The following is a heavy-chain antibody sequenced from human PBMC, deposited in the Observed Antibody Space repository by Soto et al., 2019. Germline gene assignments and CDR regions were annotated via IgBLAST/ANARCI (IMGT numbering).Heavy chain of an antibody. CDR1: GGSISSYY. CDR2: IYYSGSS. D-gene: IGHD6-13*01. V-gene: IGHV4-59*12. J-gene: IGHJ4*02. Sequence: SETLSLTCTVSGGSISSYYWSWIRQPPGKGLEWIGYIYYSGSSKYNPSLKSRVIISVDKSKNQFSLKVSSVTAADTAVYYCARGGTQQQRDHWGQGTLVTVSS. CDR3: ARGGTQQQRDH.